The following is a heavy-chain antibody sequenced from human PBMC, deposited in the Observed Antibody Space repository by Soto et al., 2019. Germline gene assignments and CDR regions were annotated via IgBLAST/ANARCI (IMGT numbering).Heavy chain of an antibody. CDR1: GFTVSNNY. D-gene: IGHD6-13*01. J-gene: IGHJ6*02. Sequence: GGSLRLSCAASGFTVSNNYIDWVRQAPGKGLEWVSVIYSGGETYYADSVKGRFTISRDNSKNTVYLQMNSLRVEDTAVYYCAREGRQLVLGGPASTDFYYYYAMDVWGQGTTVTVSS. CDR2: IYSGGET. CDR3: AREGRQLVLGGPASTDFYYYYAMDV. V-gene: IGHV3-53*01.